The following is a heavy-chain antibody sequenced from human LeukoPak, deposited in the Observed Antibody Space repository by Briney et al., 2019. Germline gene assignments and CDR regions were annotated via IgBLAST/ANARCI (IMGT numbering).Heavy chain of an antibody. CDR1: GFTFSIYA. J-gene: IGHJ4*02. Sequence: PGGSLRLSCAASGFTFSIYAMSWVRQAPGKGLEWVSAINGSGGSTYYADSVKGRFTISRDNSKNTLYLQMNSLRAEDTALYYCAKILRSGSPDAPSDYWGQGTLVTVSS. CDR3: AKILRSGSPDAPSDY. D-gene: IGHD1-26*01. V-gene: IGHV3-23*01. CDR2: INGSGGST.